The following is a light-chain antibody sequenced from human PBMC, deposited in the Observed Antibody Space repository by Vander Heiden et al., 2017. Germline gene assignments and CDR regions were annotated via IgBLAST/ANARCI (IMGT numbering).Light chain of an antibody. CDR2: GND. V-gene: IGLV1-44*01. CDR1: CANIGSGT. CDR3: GTWDDSLNGYV. Sequence: QSVLTHPPSAPETPGPTFTVSCSGSCANIGSGTGNWYQHPPGTAPKLLIYGNDHRPEGVPVRFSGSKSGNSASLAISGRQYEDEAVYYCGTWDDSLNGYVFGTGTKVTVL. J-gene: IGLJ1*01.